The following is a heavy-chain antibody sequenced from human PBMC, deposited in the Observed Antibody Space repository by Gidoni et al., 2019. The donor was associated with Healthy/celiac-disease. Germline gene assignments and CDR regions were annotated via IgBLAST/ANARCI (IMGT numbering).Heavy chain of an antibody. J-gene: IGHJ6*02. D-gene: IGHD5-18*01. V-gene: IGHV1-46*03. CDR2: INPSGGST. CDR1: GSTFPSYY. Sequence: QVQLVQSGAEVKTPGASVKVSCKASGSTFPSYYMHWVRQAPGQGLEWMGIINPSGGSTSYAQKFQSRVTMTRDTSTSTVYMELSSLRSEDTAVYYCARVAAMGWLVGMDVWGQGTTVTVSS. CDR3: ARVAAMGWLVGMDV.